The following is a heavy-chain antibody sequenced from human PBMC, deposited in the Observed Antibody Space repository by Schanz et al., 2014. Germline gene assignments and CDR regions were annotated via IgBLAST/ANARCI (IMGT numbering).Heavy chain of an antibody. Sequence: EVHLLESGGGLVEPGGSLRLSCATSGFSLDIFAVSWVRQAPGKGLEYVSSISSKGDMTFYGNSVKGRFTISRDNSKNTLYLQMNSLRAEDTAVYYCAKGRFGELSAFDIWGQGTMVTVSS. V-gene: IGHV3-23*01. J-gene: IGHJ3*02. CDR2: ISSKGDMT. CDR1: GFSLDIFA. D-gene: IGHD3-10*01. CDR3: AKGRFGELSAFDI.